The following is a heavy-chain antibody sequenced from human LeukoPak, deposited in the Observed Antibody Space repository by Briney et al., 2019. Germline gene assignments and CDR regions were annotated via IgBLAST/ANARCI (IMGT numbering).Heavy chain of an antibody. CDR3: ARGPDASGYYSNWFDP. D-gene: IGHD3-22*01. Sequence: ETLSLPCSVWGGLMSSCYGMWIRGPPGEGREGIGYIYYTGSTNYNSSLKSRVTISVDTSKNQFSLKVSSVTAADTAVYYCARGPDASGYYSNWFDPWGQGNLVTVSS. V-gene: IGHV4-59*13. CDR1: GGLMSSCY. J-gene: IGHJ5*02. CDR2: IYYTGST.